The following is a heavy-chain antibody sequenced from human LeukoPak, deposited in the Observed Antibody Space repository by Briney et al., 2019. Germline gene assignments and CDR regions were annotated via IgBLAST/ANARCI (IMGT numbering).Heavy chain of an antibody. J-gene: IGHJ6*03. CDR2: IYWNDDK. V-gene: IGHV2-5*01. CDR1: GFSPSTSGVG. Sequence: ESGPTLVNPTQTLTLTCTFSGFSPSTSGVGVGWIRQPPGKALEWLALIYWNDDKRYSPSLKSRLTITKDTSKNQVVLTMTNMDPVDTATYYCARISAAAPPYYSYYMDVWGKGTTVTVSS. D-gene: IGHD6-13*01. CDR3: ARISAAAPPYYSYYMDV.